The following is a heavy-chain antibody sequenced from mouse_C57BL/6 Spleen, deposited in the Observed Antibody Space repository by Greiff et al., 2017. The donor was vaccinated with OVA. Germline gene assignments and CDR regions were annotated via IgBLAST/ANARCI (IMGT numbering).Heavy chain of an antibody. V-gene: IGHV1-82*01. CDR3: ARTEAVVADY. CDR2: IYPGDGDT. D-gene: IGHD1-1*01. J-gene: IGHJ2*01. CDR1: GYAFSSSW. Sequence: QVQLKQSGPELVKPGASVKISCKASGYAFSSSWMNWVKQRPGKGLEWIGRIYPGDGDTNYNGKFKGKATLTADKSSSTAYMQLSSLTSEDSAVYFCARTEAVVADYWGQGTTLTVSS.